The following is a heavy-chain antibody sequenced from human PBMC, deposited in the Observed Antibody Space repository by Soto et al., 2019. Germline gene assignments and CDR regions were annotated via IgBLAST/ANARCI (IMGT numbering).Heavy chain of an antibody. CDR1: GFTFSSYA. Sequence: QVQLVESGGGVVQPGRSLRLSCAASGFTFSSYAMHWVRQAPGKGLEWVAVISYDGSNKYYADSVKGRFTISRDNSKNTLYLQMNSLRAEDTAVYYCARNSRAAAGTHATNYYFDYWGQGTLVTVSS. CDR2: ISYDGSNK. D-gene: IGHD6-13*01. CDR3: ARNSRAAAGTHATNYYFDY. V-gene: IGHV3-30-3*01. J-gene: IGHJ4*02.